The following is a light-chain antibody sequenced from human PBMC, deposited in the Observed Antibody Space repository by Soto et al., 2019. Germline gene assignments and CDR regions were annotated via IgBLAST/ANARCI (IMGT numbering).Light chain of an antibody. CDR2: DAF. CDR3: QQYNNWPPIT. V-gene: IGKV3-15*01. J-gene: IGKJ5*01. Sequence: EIVLTQSPATLSLSPGERATLSCRASQSVSSYLAWYQQKPGQAPRLLIYDAFTRATGIPARFSGSGSGTEFTLTISSLQSEDFAVYYCQQYNNWPPITFGQGTRLEI. CDR1: QSVSSY.